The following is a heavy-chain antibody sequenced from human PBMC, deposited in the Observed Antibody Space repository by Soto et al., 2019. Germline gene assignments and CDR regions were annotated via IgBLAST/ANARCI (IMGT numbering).Heavy chain of an antibody. CDR2: INPNSGGT. J-gene: IGHJ6*02. CDR3: ASDKNSQTAMVGLSYYGMDV. CDR1: GYTFTGYY. V-gene: IGHV1-2*04. D-gene: IGHD5-18*01. Sequence: ASVKVSCKASGYTFTGYYMHWVQQAPGQGLEWMGWINPNSGGTNYAQKFQGWVTMTRDTSISTAYMELSRLRSDDTAVYYCASDKNSQTAMVGLSYYGMDVWGQGTTVTVSS.